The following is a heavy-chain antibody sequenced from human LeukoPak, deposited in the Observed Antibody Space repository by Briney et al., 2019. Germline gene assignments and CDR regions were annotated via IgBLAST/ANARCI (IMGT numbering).Heavy chain of an antibody. CDR3: ARSSDYYYYYYMDV. CDR1: GYTFTDYY. J-gene: IGHJ6*03. V-gene: IGHV1-2*02. Sequence: ASVKVSCKTSGYTFTDYYLHWVRQAPGRGLEWMGWINPNSGGTNYAQKFQGRVTMTRDTSISTAYMELSRLRSDDTAVYYCARSSDYYYYYYMDVWGKGTTVTISS. CDR2: INPNSGGT.